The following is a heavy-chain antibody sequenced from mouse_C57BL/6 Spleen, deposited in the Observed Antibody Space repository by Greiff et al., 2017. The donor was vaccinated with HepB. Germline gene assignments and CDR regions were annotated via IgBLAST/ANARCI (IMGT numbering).Heavy chain of an antibody. V-gene: IGHV5-12*01. D-gene: IGHD4-1*01. Sequence: DVMLVESGGGLVQPGGSLKLSCAASGFTFSDYYMYWVRQTPEKRLEWVAYISNGGGSTYYPDTVKGRFTISRDNAKNTLYLQMSRLKSEDTAMYYCARHRTGTIDYWGQGTTLTVSS. CDR1: GFTFSDYY. CDR2: ISNGGGST. CDR3: ARHRTGTIDY. J-gene: IGHJ2*01.